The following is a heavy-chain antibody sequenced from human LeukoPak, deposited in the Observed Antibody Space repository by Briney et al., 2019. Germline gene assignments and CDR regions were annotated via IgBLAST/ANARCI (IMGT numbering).Heavy chain of an antibody. CDR3: ARSDWFDP. V-gene: IGHV3-74*01. CDR2: INGDGSTT. Sequence: PGGSLRLSCAASGFTFSSYWMHWVRQAPEKGLVRVSRINGDGSTTVYADSVKGRFTISRDNAKNTLYLQMNSLRAEDTAVYYCARSDWFDPWGQGILVTVSS. J-gene: IGHJ5*02. CDR1: GFTFSSYW.